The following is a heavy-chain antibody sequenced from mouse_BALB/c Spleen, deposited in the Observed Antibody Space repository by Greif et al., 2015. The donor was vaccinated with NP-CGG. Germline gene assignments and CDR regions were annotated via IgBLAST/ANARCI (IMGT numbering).Heavy chain of an antibody. CDR3: ARDATMITMDY. J-gene: IGHJ4*01. V-gene: IGHV7-3*02. CDR2: IRKKANGYTT. D-gene: IGHD2-4*01. CDR1: GFTFTDYY. Sequence: EVKLVESGGGLVQPGGSLRLSCATSGFTFTDYYMSWVRQPPGKALEWLGFIRKKANGYTTEYSASVKGRFTISRDNSQSILYLQMNTLIAEDSVTYYCARDATMITMDYWGQGTSVTVSS.